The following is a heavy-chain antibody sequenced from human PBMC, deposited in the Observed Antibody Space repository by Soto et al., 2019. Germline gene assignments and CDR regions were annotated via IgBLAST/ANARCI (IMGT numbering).Heavy chain of an antibody. CDR2: IYSGGST. J-gene: IGHJ6*02. V-gene: IGHV3-53*01. D-gene: IGHD3-22*01. Sequence: GGSLRLSCAASGFTVSSNYMSWVRQAPGKGLEWVSVIYSGGSTYYADSVKGRFTISRDNSKNTPYLQMNSLRAEDTAVYYCARALYYYDSSGYRPPYYYGMDVWGQGTTVTVSS. CDR1: GFTVSSNY. CDR3: ARALYYYDSSGYRPPYYYGMDV.